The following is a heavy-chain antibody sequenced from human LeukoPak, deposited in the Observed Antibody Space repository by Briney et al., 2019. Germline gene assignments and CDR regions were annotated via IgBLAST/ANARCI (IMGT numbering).Heavy chain of an antibody. CDR2: IKGDGSDK. J-gene: IGHJ3*01. D-gene: IGHD5-18*01. Sequence: GGSLRLSCAASGFSSSNYWMTWIRQAPGKGLEWVATIKGDGSDKRYVDSVKGRFTISRDDVKNSLYLQLNSLRAEDTAIYYCARAQWGYPFDVWGQGTRVTVSS. CDR1: GFSSSNYW. V-gene: IGHV3-7*03. CDR3: ARAQWGYPFDV.